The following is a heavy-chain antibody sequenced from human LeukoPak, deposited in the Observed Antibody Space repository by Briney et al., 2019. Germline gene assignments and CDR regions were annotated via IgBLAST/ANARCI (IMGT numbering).Heavy chain of an antibody. CDR3: ARDTSYAFDI. V-gene: IGHV3-48*02. J-gene: IGHJ3*02. CDR1: GFTFSSYS. Sequence: GGSLRLSCAASGFTFSSYSMNWVRQAPGKGLEWFSYIGSGGTTIFYADSVKGRFTISRDDAKNSLYLQMNSLRDEDTAVYCCARDTSYAFDIWGQGTMVTVSS. CDR2: IGSGGTTI.